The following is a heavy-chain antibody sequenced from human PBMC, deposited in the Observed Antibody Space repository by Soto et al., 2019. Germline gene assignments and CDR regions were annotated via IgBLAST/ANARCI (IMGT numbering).Heavy chain of an antibody. CDR1: GFTFSSYG. CDR2: ISYDGSNK. J-gene: IGHJ4*02. D-gene: IGHD2-15*01. CDR3: ANDGTCSGGSCYLDY. Sequence: QVQLVESGGGVVQPGRSLRLSCAASGFTFSSYGMHWVRQAPGKGLEWVAVISYDGSNKYYADSVKGRFTISRDNSKNMLYLQMNSLRAEDTAVYYCANDGTCSGGSCYLDYWGQGTLVTVSS. V-gene: IGHV3-30*18.